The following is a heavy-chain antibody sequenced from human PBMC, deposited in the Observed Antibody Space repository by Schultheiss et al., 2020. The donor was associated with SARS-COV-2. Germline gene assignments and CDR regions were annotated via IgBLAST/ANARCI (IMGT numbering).Heavy chain of an antibody. Sequence: SGPTLVKPTQTLTLTCTFSGFSLTTNDMRVSWIRQPPGKALEWLARIDWDDDKYYSTSLKTRLTVSKDTSKNQVVLTMTNMDPVDTATYYCARMVVTAIPYYAMDVWGQGTTVTVSS. V-gene: IGHV2-70*04. CDR1: GFSLTTNDMR. CDR3: ARMVVTAIPYYAMDV. CDR2: IDWDDDK. J-gene: IGHJ6*02. D-gene: IGHD2-21*02.